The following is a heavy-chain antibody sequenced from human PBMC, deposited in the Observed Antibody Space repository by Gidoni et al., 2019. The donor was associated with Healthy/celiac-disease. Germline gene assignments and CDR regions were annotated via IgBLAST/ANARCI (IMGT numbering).Heavy chain of an antibody. Sequence: QVQLQQSGPGLVKPSQTLSLTCTISGDSISRNSAAWNWIRQSPSRGLEWLGRTYYRSKWYNDYAVSVKSRITINPDTSKNQFSLQLNSVTPEDTAVYYCAREESTTGTTRGAFDIWGQGTMVTVSS. CDR1: GDSISRNSAA. D-gene: IGHD1-1*01. CDR3: AREESTTGTTRGAFDI. J-gene: IGHJ3*02. CDR2: TYYRSKWYN. V-gene: IGHV6-1*01.